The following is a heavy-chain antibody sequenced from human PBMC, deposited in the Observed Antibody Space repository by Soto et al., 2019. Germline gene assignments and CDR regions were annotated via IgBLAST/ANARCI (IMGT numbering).Heavy chain of an antibody. CDR2: IYYSGST. CDR3: ARQVGDYYCDMDV. CDR1: GGSISSSNYY. Sequence: XGTLALTCTVSGGSISSSNYYWGWIRQPPGKGLEWIGSIYYSGSTYYNPSLKSRVTISVDTSKNQFSLKLSSVTAADTAVYYCARQVGDYYCDMDVWGQGTTVTVSS. D-gene: IGHD2-15*01. J-gene: IGHJ6*02. V-gene: IGHV4-39*01.